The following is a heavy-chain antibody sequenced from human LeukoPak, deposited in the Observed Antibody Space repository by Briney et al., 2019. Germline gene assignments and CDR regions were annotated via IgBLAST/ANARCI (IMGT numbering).Heavy chain of an antibody. V-gene: IGHV4-31*03. CDR1: GGSISSGGYY. Sequence: KASETLSLTCTVSGGSISSGGYYWSWIRQHPGKGLEWIGYIYYSGSTYYNPSLKSRVTISVDTSKNQFSLKLSSVTAADTAMYYCARGGNRFGGFYFDYWGQGIQVIVSS. CDR2: IYYSGST. D-gene: IGHD3-10*01. J-gene: IGHJ4*02. CDR3: ARGGNRFGGFYFDY.